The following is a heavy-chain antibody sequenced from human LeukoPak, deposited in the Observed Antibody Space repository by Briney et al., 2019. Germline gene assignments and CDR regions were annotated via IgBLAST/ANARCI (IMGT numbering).Heavy chain of an antibody. D-gene: IGHD3-10*01. J-gene: IGHJ4*02. CDR1: GFTFSNAW. V-gene: IGHV3-15*01. Sequence: PGGSLRLSCAASGFTFSNAWMSWVRQAPGKGLEWVGRIKSKTDGGTTDYAAPVKGRFTISRDDSKNTLHLQMNSLKTEDTAVYYCTRPEYYGSGSYYDYWGQGTLVTVSS. CDR3: TRPEYYGSGSYYDY. CDR2: IKSKTDGGTT.